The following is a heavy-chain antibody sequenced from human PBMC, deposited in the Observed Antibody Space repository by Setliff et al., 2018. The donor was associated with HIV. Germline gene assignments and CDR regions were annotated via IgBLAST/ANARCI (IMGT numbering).Heavy chain of an antibody. J-gene: IGHJ4*02. V-gene: IGHV1-24*01. Sequence: ASVKVSCKVYGYTLTDLSMHWVRQVPGKGLEWMGRFDTEDGDTIYAEKFQGRVAMTEDTSTDRAYMELTTLKSEDTAFYYCARAPYRSGWYGVDYWGQGTLVTVSS. CDR1: GYTLTDLS. CDR2: FDTEDGDT. D-gene: IGHD6-19*01. CDR3: ARAPYRSGWYGVDY.